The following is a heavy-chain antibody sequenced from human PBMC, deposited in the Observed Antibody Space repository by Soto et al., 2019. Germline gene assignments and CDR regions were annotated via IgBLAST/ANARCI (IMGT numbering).Heavy chain of an antibody. CDR1: GFDASVNF. J-gene: IGHJ6*02. CDR3: VRENYYYGMDV. V-gene: IGHV3-66*01. Sequence: EVQLVESGGTLVQPGGSLKISCAASGFDASVNFMTWVRQAPGKGLEWVSSINNGGNTFYADSVKGRLTISRDDSKNTLHLQMNSLRVEDTSMYYCVRENYYYGMDVWGQGTAVTVSS. CDR2: INNGGNT.